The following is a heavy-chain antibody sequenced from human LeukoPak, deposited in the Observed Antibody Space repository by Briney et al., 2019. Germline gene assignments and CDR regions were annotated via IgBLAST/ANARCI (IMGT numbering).Heavy chain of an antibody. CDR3: AKDRAGVVGATLFDY. V-gene: IGHV3-9*01. CDR1: GFTFSSYA. CDR2: ISWNSGSI. D-gene: IGHD1-26*01. Sequence: GGSLRLSCAASGFTFSSYAMHWVRQAPGKGLEWVSGISWNSGSIGYADSVKGRFTISRDNAKNSLYLQMNSLRAEDTALYYCAKDRAGVVGATLFDYWGQGTLVTVSS. J-gene: IGHJ4*02.